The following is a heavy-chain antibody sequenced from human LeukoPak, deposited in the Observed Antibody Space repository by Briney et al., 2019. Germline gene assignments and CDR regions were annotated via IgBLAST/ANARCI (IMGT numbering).Heavy chain of an antibody. CDR2: IYIGDSET. J-gene: IGHJ6*03. D-gene: IGHD6-19*01. CDR3: ASQGPGYSSGWNYYYYMDV. CDR1: GYSFSNYW. Sequence: GESLKISCQGSGYSFSNYWIAWVRPMPGKGLEWMGIIYIGDSETKYSPSFQGQVTISADKSISTAYMELSRLRSDDTAVYYCASQGPGYSSGWNYYYYMDVWGKGTTVTVSS. V-gene: IGHV5-51*01.